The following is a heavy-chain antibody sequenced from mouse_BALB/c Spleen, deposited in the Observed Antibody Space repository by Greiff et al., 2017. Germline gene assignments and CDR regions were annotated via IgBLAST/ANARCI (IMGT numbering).Heavy chain of an antibody. CDR1: GFTFSSFG. Sequence: EVKLMESGGGLVQPGGSRKLSCAASGFTFSSFGMHWVRQAPEKGLEWVAYISSGSSTIYYADTVKGRFTISRDNPKNTLFLQMTSLRSEDTAMYYCARALNWDGYAMDYWGQGTSVTVSS. CDR3: ARALNWDGYAMDY. J-gene: IGHJ4*01. CDR2: ISSGSSTI. V-gene: IGHV5-17*02. D-gene: IGHD4-1*01.